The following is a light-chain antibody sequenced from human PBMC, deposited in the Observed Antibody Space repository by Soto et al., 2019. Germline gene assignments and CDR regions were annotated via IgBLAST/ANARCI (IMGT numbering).Light chain of an antibody. J-gene: IGKJ5*01. Sequence: GDRVTITCRASENIETFLAWYQQKPGKAPKPLIQRASSLQNGVPLRFSGSGSGTEFTLTISSLQPDDFATYYCQQYKSPPITFDQGTRLEIK. CDR2: RAS. V-gene: IGKV1-5*03. CDR1: ENIETF. CDR3: QQYKSPPIT.